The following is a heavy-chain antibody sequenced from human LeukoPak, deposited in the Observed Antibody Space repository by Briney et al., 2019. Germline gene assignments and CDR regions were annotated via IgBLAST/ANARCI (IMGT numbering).Heavy chain of an antibody. V-gene: IGHV3-48*03. D-gene: IGHD2-21*01. CDR1: GFTFSSYE. J-gene: IGHJ3*02. CDR2: ISSSGSTI. CDR3: ARIRLFRAFDI. Sequence: GGSLRLSCAASGFTFSSYEVNWVRQAPGKGLEWVSYISSSGSTIYYADSVKGRFTISRDNAKNSLYLQMNSLRAEDTAVYYCARIRLFRAFDIWGQGTMVTVSS.